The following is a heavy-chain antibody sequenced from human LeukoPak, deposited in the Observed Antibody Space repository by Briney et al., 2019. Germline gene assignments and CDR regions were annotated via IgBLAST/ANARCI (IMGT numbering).Heavy chain of an antibody. CDR3: ARHKRPDYYDSSGYYYYHYMDF. Sequence: GESLKISCKGPGFRFNSYWIGCVRQMPGKGLEGMGIIYPADSETRYSPSFQGLVTISVDKSIDTAYLQWSSLKASDTAIYYCARHKRPDYYDSSGYYYYHYMDFWGKGTAVTVSS. V-gene: IGHV5-51*01. D-gene: IGHD3-22*01. CDR2: IYPADSET. CDR1: GFRFNSYW. J-gene: IGHJ6*03.